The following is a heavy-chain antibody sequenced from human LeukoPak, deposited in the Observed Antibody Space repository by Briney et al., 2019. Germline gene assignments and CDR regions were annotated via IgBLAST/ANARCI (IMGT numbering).Heavy chain of an antibody. D-gene: IGHD5-18*01. J-gene: IGHJ4*02. V-gene: IGHV3-49*03. CDR1: GFTFGAYA. CDR3: TRDYTAMIRGYYFDY. Sequence: GGSLRLSCTASGFTFGAYAMNWFRQAPGKGLEWVGFIRSKAYGGTTEYAAPVKGRFTISRDDSKSIAYLQMNSLKTEDTAVYYCTRDYTAMIRGYYFDYWGQGTLVTVSS. CDR2: IRSKAYGGTT.